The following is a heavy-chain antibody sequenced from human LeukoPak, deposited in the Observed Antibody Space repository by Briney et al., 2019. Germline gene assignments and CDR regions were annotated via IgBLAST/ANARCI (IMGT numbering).Heavy chain of an antibody. V-gene: IGHV1-2*06. J-gene: IGHJ4*02. Sequence: GASVKVSCKASGYTFTGDYMHWVRQAPGQGLEWMGRINPNSGGTNYAQKFQGRVTMTRDTSISTAYMELSRLRSDDTAVYYCASGPYNWNDGGDYWGQGTLVTVSS. CDR3: ASGPYNWNDGGDY. D-gene: IGHD1-20*01. CDR1: GYTFTGDY. CDR2: INPNSGGT.